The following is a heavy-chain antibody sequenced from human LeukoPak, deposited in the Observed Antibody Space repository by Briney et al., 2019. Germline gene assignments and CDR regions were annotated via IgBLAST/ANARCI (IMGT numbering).Heavy chain of an antibody. Sequence: PGGSLRLSCTASRFTFNKYWMHWVRQAPGKGLVWVSRINIDASSISYADSVKGRFTISRDNAKNTLYLQMNSLRAEDTAVYYCAKAIAAAVNDAFDIWGQGTMVTVSS. J-gene: IGHJ3*02. CDR1: RFTFNKYW. V-gene: IGHV3-74*01. CDR3: AKAIAAAVNDAFDI. CDR2: INIDASSI. D-gene: IGHD6-13*01.